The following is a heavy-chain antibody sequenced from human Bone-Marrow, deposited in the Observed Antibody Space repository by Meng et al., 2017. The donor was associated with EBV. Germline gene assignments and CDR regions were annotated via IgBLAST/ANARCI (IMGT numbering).Heavy chain of an antibody. V-gene: IGHV4-39*07. Sequence: QLQLQESGPGLVKPSEXLSLTCTASGDSISSRSYYWGWIRQPPGKGLEWIGSIYYNGDTNYNPSLKSRVTISIDTSKNQFSLKVTSVTAADTAVYYCARDLLYGDYDNWGQGTLVTVSA. CDR1: GDSISSRSYY. D-gene: IGHD4-17*01. CDR3: ARDLLYGDYDN. CDR2: IYYNGDT. J-gene: IGHJ4*02.